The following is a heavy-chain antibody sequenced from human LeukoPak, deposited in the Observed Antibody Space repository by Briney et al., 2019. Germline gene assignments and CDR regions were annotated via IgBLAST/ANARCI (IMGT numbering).Heavy chain of an antibody. D-gene: IGHD3-22*01. J-gene: IGHJ4*02. Sequence: GGSLRLSCAASGFTFSSYGMHWVRQAPGKGLEWVAFIRYDGSNKYYADSVKGRFTISRDNSKNTLYLQMNSLRAEDTAVYYCAKGWSGGYSFNGFDYWGQGTLVTVSS. V-gene: IGHV3-30*02. CDR1: GFTFSSYG. CDR2: IRYDGSNK. CDR3: AKGWSGGYSFNGFDY.